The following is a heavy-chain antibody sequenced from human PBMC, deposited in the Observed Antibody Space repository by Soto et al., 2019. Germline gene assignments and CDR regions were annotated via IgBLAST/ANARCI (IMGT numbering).Heavy chain of an antibody. V-gene: IGHV3-20*01. CDR3: ARMSCSGGSCYLVDD. CDR1: GFTFDDYG. Sequence: EVQLVESGGGVVRPGGSLRLSCAASGFTFDDYGMSWVRQAPGKGLEWVSGINWNGGSTGYADSVKGRFTISRDNAKNALYLQMNSLRAEDTALYHCARMSCSGGSCYLVDDWGQGTLVTVSS. D-gene: IGHD2-15*01. J-gene: IGHJ4*02. CDR2: INWNGGST.